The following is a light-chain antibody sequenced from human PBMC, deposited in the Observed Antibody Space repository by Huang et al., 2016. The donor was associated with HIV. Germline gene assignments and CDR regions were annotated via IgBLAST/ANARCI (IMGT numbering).Light chain of an antibody. CDR1: QSISNW. V-gene: IGKV1-5*03. J-gene: IGKJ4*01. CDR3: QQYKSYSS. Sequence: DIQMTQSPSTLSASVGDRVNITCRASQSISNWLAWHQQKPGRAHELLIYKASTLESGVPSRFSGSGSGTEFTLTISSLQPDDFATYFCQQYKSYSSFGGGTKVEIK. CDR2: KAS.